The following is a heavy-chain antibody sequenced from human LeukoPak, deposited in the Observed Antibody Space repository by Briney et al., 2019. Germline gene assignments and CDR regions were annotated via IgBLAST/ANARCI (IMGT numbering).Heavy chain of an antibody. CDR3: TTAIKYSGLDY. CDR1: GFTFSNAW. CDR2: IKSKTDGGTT. Sequence: GGSLRLSCAASGFTFSNAWMSWVRQAPGKGLEWVGRIKSKTDGGTTDYAAPVKDRFTISRDDSKNTLYLQMNSLKTEDTALYYCTTAIKYSGLDYWGRGTLVTVSS. V-gene: IGHV3-15*01. J-gene: IGHJ4*02. D-gene: IGHD5-12*01.